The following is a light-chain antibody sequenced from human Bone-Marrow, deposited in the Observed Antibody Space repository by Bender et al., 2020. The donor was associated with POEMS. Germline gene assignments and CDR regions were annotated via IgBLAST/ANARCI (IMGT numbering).Light chain of an antibody. CDR1: SSDVGSYKL. V-gene: IGLV2-14*02. CDR2: EVS. Sequence: QSALTQPASVSGSPGQSITISCTGTSSDVGSYKLVSWYQQYPGKAPKLIIYEVSKRPSGVSNRFSGSRSGTSASLAISGLQSEDEADYYCAVWDDSLNGWVFGGGTKLTVL. J-gene: IGLJ3*02. CDR3: AVWDDSLNGWV.